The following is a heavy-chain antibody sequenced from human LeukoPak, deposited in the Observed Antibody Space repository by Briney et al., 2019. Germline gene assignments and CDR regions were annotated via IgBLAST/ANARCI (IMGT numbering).Heavy chain of an antibody. J-gene: IGHJ4*02. D-gene: IGHD3-10*01. CDR2: IYYTGTT. CDR3: ARGVSYLGSGSSQTYFDC. CDR1: GGSISSSTYY. Sequence: SETLSLTCSVSGGSISSSTYYWGWIRQSPGKGLEWIGNIYYTGTTYYNPPPRSRVTISVDTSKNQFSLKLNSVTAADTAVYYCARGVSYLGSGSSQTYFDCWGQGTLVTVSS. V-gene: IGHV4-39*01.